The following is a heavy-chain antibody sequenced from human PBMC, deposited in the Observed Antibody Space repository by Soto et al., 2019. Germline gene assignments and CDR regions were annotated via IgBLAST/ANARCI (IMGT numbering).Heavy chain of an antibody. D-gene: IGHD2-21*01. CDR1: GWTFTYLY. V-gene: IGHV1-45*02. CDR2: ITPYNGNT. J-gene: IGHJ4*02. CDR3: GRSGFDGGASDFYFEK. Sequence: QMQLVQSGAEVKKTGSSVTVSCKASGWTFTYLYLHWVRQAPGQALEWLGCITPYNGNTKYAQKLQDRVSITRSTSLTTIYLDLNNLRSDDTAIYYCGRSGFDGGASDFYFEKWGQGTLVTVSS.